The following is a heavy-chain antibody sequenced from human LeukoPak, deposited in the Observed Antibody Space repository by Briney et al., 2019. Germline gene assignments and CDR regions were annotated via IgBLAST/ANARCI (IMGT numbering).Heavy chain of an antibody. Sequence: ASVKVSCKASGYSFTSDYIHWVRQAPGQGLEWMGMIYPRDGSTSYAQKFQGRVTITADESTSTAYMELSSLRSEDTAVYYCARDRNYGSGSFPLDYWGQGTLVTVSS. D-gene: IGHD3-10*01. CDR2: IYPRDGST. V-gene: IGHV1-46*01. J-gene: IGHJ4*02. CDR3: ARDRNYGSGSFPLDY. CDR1: GYSFTSDY.